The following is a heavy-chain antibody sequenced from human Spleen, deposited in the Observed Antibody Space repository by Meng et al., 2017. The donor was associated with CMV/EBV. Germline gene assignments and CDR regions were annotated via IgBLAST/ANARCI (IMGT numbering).Heavy chain of an antibody. Sequence: AISWVRQAPGQGLEWMGEIIPILGTANYAQKFQGRVQITTGESTSTAYMELSSLRSENTAVYYCARGGYCSSTSCYDYYYYYGMDVWGQGTTVTVSS. D-gene: IGHD2-2*03. J-gene: IGHJ6*02. CDR1: A. CDR3: ARGGYCSSTSCYDYYYYYGMDV. V-gene: IGHV1-69*05. CDR2: IIPILGTA.